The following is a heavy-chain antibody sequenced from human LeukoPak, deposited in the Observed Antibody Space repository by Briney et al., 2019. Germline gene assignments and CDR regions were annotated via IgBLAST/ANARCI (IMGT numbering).Heavy chain of an antibody. CDR3: ARDRQQLANFDY. D-gene: IGHD6-13*01. CDR1: GFPFSSYA. J-gene: IGHJ4*02. Sequence: GGSLRLSCSASGFPFSSYAMHWVRQAPGKGLEWVTAISGSGGRTYYADSVKGRFTISRDNSKNTLHLQMNSLRAEDTAVYYCARDRQQLANFDYWGQGTLVTVSS. CDR2: ISGSGGRT. V-gene: IGHV3-23*01.